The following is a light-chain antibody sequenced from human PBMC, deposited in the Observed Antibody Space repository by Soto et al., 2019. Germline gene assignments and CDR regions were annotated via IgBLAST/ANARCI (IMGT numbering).Light chain of an antibody. CDR3: QQYSTSPPIT. CDR2: GAS. Sequence: EIVLTQSPGTLSLSPGERATLSCRASQSVSSYLAWYQHKPGQAPRLLIYGASTRATGIPDRFSGSGFETDFSLTISRLEPEDFAVYFCQQYSTSPPITFGQGTRLEIK. CDR1: QSVSSY. J-gene: IGKJ5*01. V-gene: IGKV3-20*01.